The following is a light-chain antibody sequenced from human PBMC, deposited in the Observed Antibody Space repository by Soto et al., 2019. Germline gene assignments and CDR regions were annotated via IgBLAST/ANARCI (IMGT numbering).Light chain of an antibody. CDR3: QQYNFRSYT. J-gene: IGKJ2*01. V-gene: IGKV3-15*01. CDR2: GAS. Sequence: EIVMTQSPATLSVSPGERATLSCRASQSVSSNLAWYQQKPGQAPRLLIYGASTRATGIPATFSGSGSGTGFTPTTSSLQSAVFGVCYCQQYNFRSYTSGKGTKVPVK. CDR1: QSVSSN.